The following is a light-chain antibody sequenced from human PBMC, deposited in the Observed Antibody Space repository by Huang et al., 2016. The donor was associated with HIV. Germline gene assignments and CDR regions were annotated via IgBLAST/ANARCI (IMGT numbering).Light chain of an antibody. Sequence: EIVLTQSPGTLSLSPGERATLSCRASQSVSNNYVTWYRQKPGPAPRRLVYGASSRAPGPPDRFSGSGSGTDFTLTISRLEPEDFAVYYCQQYGRAPLTFGGGTRVEIK. J-gene: IGKJ4*01. CDR1: QSVSNNY. CDR2: GAS. CDR3: QQYGRAPLT. V-gene: IGKV3-20*01.